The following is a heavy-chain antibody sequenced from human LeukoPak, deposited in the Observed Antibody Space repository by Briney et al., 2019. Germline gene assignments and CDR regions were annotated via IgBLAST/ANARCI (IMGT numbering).Heavy chain of an antibody. D-gene: IGHD4-23*01. V-gene: IGHV3-30*02. CDR1: GFTFNNFG. J-gene: IGHJ4*02. CDR2: MGYEGIHK. Sequence: GGSLRLSCAASGFTFNNFGMHWVRQAPGKGLEWVAFMGYEGIHKYYADSVKGRFTISKDNSKAPLYLQMNSLRPEDTAVYYCARDLHGGYSSDYWGQGTLVTVSS. CDR3: ARDLHGGYSSDY.